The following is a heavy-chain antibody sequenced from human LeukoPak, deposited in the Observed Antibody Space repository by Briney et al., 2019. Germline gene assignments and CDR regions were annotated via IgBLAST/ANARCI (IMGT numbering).Heavy chain of an antibody. CDR2: ISGGGDAA. D-gene: IGHD3-22*01. J-gene: IGHJ4*02. V-gene: IGHV3-23*01. CDR3: PRKYDSSGYFDY. CDR1: GFRFSGYW. Sequence: GGSLRLSCAASGFRFSGYWMTWVRQAPGKGLEWVSAISGGGDAAYYADSVKGRFTISRDNSKNTLYLQMNSLRAEDTAVYYCPRKYDSSGYFDYWGRGILVTVSS.